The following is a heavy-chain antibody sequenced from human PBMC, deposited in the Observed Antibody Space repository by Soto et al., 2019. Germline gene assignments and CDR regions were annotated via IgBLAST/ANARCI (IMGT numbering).Heavy chain of an antibody. V-gene: IGHV3-23*01. CDR1: GFTFSSYA. CDR3: AKGTPFMVRGVEGAFDI. Sequence: AGGSLRLSCAASGFTFSSYAMSWVRQAPGKGLEWVSAISGSGGSTYYADSVKGRFTISRDNSKNTLYLQMNSLRAEDTAVYYCAKGTPFMVRGVEGAFDIWGQGTMVTVSS. CDR2: ISGSGGST. D-gene: IGHD3-10*01. J-gene: IGHJ3*02.